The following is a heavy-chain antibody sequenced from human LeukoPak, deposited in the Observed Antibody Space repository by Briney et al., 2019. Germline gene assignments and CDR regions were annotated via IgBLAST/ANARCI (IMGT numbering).Heavy chain of an antibody. J-gene: IGHJ4*01. D-gene: IGHD3-22*01. CDR2: IRRDGDVE. Sequence: GGSLRLSCAASGFTFSSYAMHWVRQAPGKGLEWVANIRRDGDVEHYADSVRGRFTISRDNAKNSLYLQMHSLTGEDTAVYYCARDDKAGYFDSWGHGTLVTVSS. V-gene: IGHV3-7*01. CDR1: GFTFSSYA. CDR3: ARDDKAGYFDS.